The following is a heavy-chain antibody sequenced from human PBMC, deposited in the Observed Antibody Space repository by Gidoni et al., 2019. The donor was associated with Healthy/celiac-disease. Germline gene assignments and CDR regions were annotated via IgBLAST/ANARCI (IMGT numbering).Heavy chain of an antibody. Sequence: QVQLQESGPGLVKPSETLSLTCTVSGGSISSYYWSWIRQPPGKGLEWIGYIYYSGSTNYNPSLKSRVTISVDTSKNQFSLKLSSVTAADTAVYYCARLVYYGDTPGVVGGRGNYYYYGMDVWGQGTTVTVSS. D-gene: IGHD4-17*01. J-gene: IGHJ6*02. CDR1: GGSISSYY. V-gene: IGHV4-59*08. CDR2: IYYSGST. CDR3: ARLVYYGDTPGVVGGRGNYYYYGMDV.